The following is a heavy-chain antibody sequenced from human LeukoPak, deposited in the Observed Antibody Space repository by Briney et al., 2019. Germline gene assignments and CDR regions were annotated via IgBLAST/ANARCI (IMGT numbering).Heavy chain of an antibody. CDR1: GYTFTGYY. CDR3: ARERTYYYGSGSYYNVNEFDP. D-gene: IGHD3-10*01. Sequence: ASVKVSCKASGYTFTGYYMHWVRQAPGQGLEWMGRINPNSGGTNHAQKFQGRVTMTRDTSISTAYMELSRLRSDDTAVYYCARERTYYYGSGSYYNVNEFDPWGQGTLVTVSS. CDR2: INPNSGGT. V-gene: IGHV1-2*06. J-gene: IGHJ5*02.